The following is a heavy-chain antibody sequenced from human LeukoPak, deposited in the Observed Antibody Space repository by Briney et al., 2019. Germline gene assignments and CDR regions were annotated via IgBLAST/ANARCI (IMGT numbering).Heavy chain of an antibody. Sequence: ASVKVSCKASGYTFTSYSMYWVRQAPGQGLEWMGIINPSGGSTSYAQKFQGRVSMTRDTSTSTVYMDLSSLRSEDTAVYYCARSLTERWLQFIGAFDIWGQGTMVTVSS. CDR3: ARSLTERWLQFIGAFDI. D-gene: IGHD5-24*01. CDR1: GYTFTSYS. CDR2: INPSGGST. V-gene: IGHV1-46*01. J-gene: IGHJ3*02.